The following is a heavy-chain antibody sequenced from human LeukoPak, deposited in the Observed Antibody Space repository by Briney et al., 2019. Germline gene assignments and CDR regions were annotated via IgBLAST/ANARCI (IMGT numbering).Heavy chain of an antibody. J-gene: IGHJ4*02. CDR1: GYTFTSYG. V-gene: IGHV1-18*01. CDR3: ARGPPEGYSYGFHDY. CDR2: ISAYNGNT. Sequence: ASVKVSCKASGYTFTSYGISWVRQAPGQGLEWMGWISAYNGNTNYAQKLQGRVTMTTDTSTSTAYMELRSLRSDDTAVYYCARGPPEGYSYGFHDYWGQGTLVTVSS. D-gene: IGHD5-18*01.